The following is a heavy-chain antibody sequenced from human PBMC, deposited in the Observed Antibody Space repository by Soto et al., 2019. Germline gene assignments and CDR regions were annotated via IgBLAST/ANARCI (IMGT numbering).Heavy chain of an antibody. V-gene: IGHV4-34*01. CDR3: ERGRRDGSGSFYNGFRY. Sequence: SETLSLTCAVYGESFSGYYWSWIRQPPGKGLEWIGEINQSGNTNYNPSLKSRVIMSADTSTNQISLRMSSVTAADTAVYYCERGRRDGSGSFYNGFRYWGQGALVTVSS. D-gene: IGHD3-10*01. J-gene: IGHJ4*02. CDR1: GESFSGYY. CDR2: INQSGNT.